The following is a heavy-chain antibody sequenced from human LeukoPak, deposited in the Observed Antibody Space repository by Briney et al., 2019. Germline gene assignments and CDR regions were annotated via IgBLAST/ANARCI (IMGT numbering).Heavy chain of an antibody. V-gene: IGHV4-59*08. CDR3: ARHSIVGQWLVPFDY. CDR1: GGSISSYY. J-gene: IGHJ4*02. Sequence: PSETLSLTCTVPGGSISSYYWSWIRQPPGKGLEWIGYIYYSGSTNYNPSLKSRVTISVDTSKNQFSLKLSSVTAADTAVYYCARHSIVGQWLVPFDYWGQGTLVTVSS. D-gene: IGHD6-19*01. CDR2: IYYSGST.